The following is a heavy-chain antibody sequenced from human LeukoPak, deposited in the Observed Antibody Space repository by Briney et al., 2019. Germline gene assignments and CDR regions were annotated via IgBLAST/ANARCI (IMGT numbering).Heavy chain of an antibody. CDR1: GGSFSGYY. D-gene: IGHD2-15*01. CDR3: AGNSLIVVVVAATQHYYYYGMDV. J-gene: IGHJ6*02. V-gene: IGHV4-34*01. Sequence: RPSETLSLTCAVYGGSFSGYYWSWIRQPPGKGLEWIGEINHSGSTNYNPSLKSRVTISVDTSKSQFSLKLSSVTAADTAVYYCAGNSLIVVVVAATQHYYYYGMDVWGQGTTVTVSS. CDR2: INHSGST.